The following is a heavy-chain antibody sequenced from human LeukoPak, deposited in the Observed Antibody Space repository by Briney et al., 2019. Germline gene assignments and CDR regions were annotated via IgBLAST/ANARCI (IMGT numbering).Heavy chain of an antibody. D-gene: IGHD1-1*01. CDR3: ARDWGTSALDY. J-gene: IGHJ4*02. CDR1: GGTFTSYG. CDR2: ISIYDGNT. Sequence: ASVKVSCKASGGTFTSYGISWVRQAPGQGLEWLGWISIYDGNTNYAQKVQGRVTMTTDTSTSTAYMELRSLRSDDTAVYYCARDWGTSALDYWGQGTLVTVSS. V-gene: IGHV1-18*01.